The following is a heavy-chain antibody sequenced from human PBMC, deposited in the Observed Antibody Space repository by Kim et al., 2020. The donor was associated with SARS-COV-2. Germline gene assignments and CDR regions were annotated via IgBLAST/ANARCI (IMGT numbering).Heavy chain of an antibody. CDR2: IYHTGNT. D-gene: IGHD2-15*01. Sequence: SETLSLTCTVSGYPISSGYYWGWIRQPPGKGLAYIGSIYHTGNTYYNPSLKRRVAISIDTSKNQFSLKVTSVTAADTAVYYCARDSSHGWNFDYWGQGTLVSVSS. V-gene: IGHV4-38-2*02. CDR3: ARDSSHGWNFDY. J-gene: IGHJ4*02. CDR1: GYPISSGYY.